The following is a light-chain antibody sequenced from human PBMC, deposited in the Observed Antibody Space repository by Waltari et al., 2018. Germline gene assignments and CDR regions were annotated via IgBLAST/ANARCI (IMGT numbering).Light chain of an antibody. CDR2: DVN. Sequence: QSALTQPASVSGSPGQSITISCTGTSSDIGSYNFVSWYQQHPGQAPKLIIYDVNSRPSGVSNGFSGSKSGNTASLTISGLQAEDEADYYCSSYTSSITSIFGGGTKLTVL. CDR1: SSDIGSYNF. J-gene: IGLJ2*01. CDR3: SSYTSSITSI. V-gene: IGLV2-14*03.